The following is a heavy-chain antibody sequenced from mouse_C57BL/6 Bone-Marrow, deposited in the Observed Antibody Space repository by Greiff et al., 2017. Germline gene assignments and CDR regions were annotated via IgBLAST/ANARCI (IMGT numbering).Heavy chain of an antibody. CDR1: GYTFTSYG. CDR2: IYPRSGNT. D-gene: IGHD1-1*01. Sequence: VQLQQSGAELARPGASVTLSCKASGYTFTSYGISWVKQRTGQGLEWIGEIYPRSGNTYYNEKFKGKATLTADKSSRTAYMELRSLTSEDSAVYFCAREGDYYGSSPFAYWGQGTLVTVSA. CDR3: AREGDYYGSSPFAY. V-gene: IGHV1-81*01. J-gene: IGHJ3*01.